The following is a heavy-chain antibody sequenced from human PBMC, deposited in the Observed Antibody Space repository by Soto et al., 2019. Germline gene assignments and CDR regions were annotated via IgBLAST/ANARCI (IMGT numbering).Heavy chain of an antibody. CDR3: ASDSVKFGGLTDY. CDR1: GGSISSSSYY. Sequence: PSETLSLTCTVSGGSISSSSYYWGWARQPPGKGLEWIGSIYYSGSTYYNPSLKSRVTISVDTSKNQFSLKLSSVTAADPAVYYCASDSVKFGGLTDYWGQGTLVTVSS. V-gene: IGHV4-39*01. J-gene: IGHJ4*02. D-gene: IGHD3-16*01. CDR2: IYYSGST.